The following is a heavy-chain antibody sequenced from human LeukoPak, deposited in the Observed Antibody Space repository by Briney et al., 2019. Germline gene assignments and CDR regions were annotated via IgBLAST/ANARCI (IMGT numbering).Heavy chain of an antibody. V-gene: IGHV1-18*01. CDR2: ISAYNGNT. D-gene: IGHD4-23*01. CDR1: GYTFTSYG. Sequence: ASVKVSCKASGYTFTSYGISWVRQAPGQGLEWMGWISAYNGNTNYAQKLQGRVTMTTDTSTSTAYMEPRSLRSDDTAVYYCARGTRGVNSPYFDYWGQGTLVTVSS. J-gene: IGHJ4*02. CDR3: ARGTRGVNSPYFDY.